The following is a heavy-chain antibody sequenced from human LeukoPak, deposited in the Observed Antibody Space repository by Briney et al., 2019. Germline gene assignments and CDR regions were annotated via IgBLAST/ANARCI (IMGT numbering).Heavy chain of an antibody. CDR1: GASISSGDYY. V-gene: IGHV4-30-4*01. Sequence: PSETLSLTCTVSGASISSGDYYWSWIRQPPGKGLEWIGSISYSGSTYYNLSLKSRVTISVDTSKNQFSLKLSSVTAADTAVYYCARVRSGTSWYDYWGQGTLVTVSS. D-gene: IGHD2-2*01. J-gene: IGHJ4*02. CDR3: ARVRSGTSWYDY. CDR2: ISYSGST.